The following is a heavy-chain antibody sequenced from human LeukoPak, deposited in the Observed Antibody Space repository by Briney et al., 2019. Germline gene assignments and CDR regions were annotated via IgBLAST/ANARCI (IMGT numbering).Heavy chain of an antibody. CDR2: THYSGNT. CDR3: AREGAYRTYGDYSPFDF. CDR1: GDSVSSANYY. V-gene: IGHV4-39*07. J-gene: IGHJ5*01. D-gene: IGHD4-17*01. Sequence: SETLSLTCVVSGDSVSSANYYWGWIRQPPGKGLEWIGTTHYSGNTYYNPSLKSRVTISLDTSKNQFSLRLNSVTAADTAVYYCAREGAYRTYGDYSPFDFWGQGTLVTVSS.